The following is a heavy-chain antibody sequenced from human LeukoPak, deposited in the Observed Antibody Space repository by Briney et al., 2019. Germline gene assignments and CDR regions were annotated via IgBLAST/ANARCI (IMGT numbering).Heavy chain of an antibody. J-gene: IGHJ3*02. D-gene: IGHD5-24*01. Sequence: KPGESLKISCKGSGYSFTSYWIGWVCQMPGKGLEWMGIIYPGDSDTRYSPSFQGQVTISADKSISTAYLQWSSLKASDTAMYYCARLRRDGYNYYSFDIWGQGTMVTVSS. CDR1: GYSFTSYW. CDR2: IYPGDSDT. CDR3: ARLRRDGYNYYSFDI. V-gene: IGHV5-51*03.